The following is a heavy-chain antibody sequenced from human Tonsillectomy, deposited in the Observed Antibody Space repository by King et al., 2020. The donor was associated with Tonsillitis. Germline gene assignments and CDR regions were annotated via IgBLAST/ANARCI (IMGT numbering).Heavy chain of an antibody. CDR1: GFIFSDYC. J-gene: IGHJ4*02. CDR3: VRDGYYFDSHVDY. CDR2: ISSSGSII. D-gene: IGHD3-22*01. V-gene: IGHV3-11*01. Sequence: VQLVESGGGLVKPGGSLRLSCAASGFIFSDYCMNWIRQAPGKGLEWISYISSSGSIIYYADSVKGRFTISRDNAKNSLYLQMNSLRAEDTAVYYCVRDGYYFDSHVDYWGQGTPVTVSS.